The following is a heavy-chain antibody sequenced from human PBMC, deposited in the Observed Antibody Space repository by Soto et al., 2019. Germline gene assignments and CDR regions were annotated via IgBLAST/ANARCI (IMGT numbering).Heavy chain of an antibody. J-gene: IGHJ5*02. CDR2: IIPVSGTA. V-gene: IGHV1-69*01. CDR1: GGTFSSYV. Sequence: VHLEQSGAEVKKPGSSVKVSCKFSGGTFSSYVINWVRQAPGQGLEWMGGIIPVSGTANYAQKFHGRVTISADAATNTAYMELSSVRFDDTAVYYCAAVDRSVALVGWFDPWGQGTLVTVSS. D-gene: IGHD2-8*02. CDR3: AAVDRSVALVGWFDP.